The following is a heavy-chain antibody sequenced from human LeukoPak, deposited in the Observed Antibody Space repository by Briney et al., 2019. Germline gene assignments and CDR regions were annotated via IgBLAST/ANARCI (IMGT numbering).Heavy chain of an antibody. CDR3: ARGGPRVYYYYYYMDV. CDR1: GVSISSDKYY. Sequence: KPSETLSLTCTVSGVSISSDKYYWSWIRQSPGKGLEWIGEVNHSGSTNYNPSLKSRVTISLNTSTNQFSLSLTSVTAADTAVYYCARGGPRVYYYYYYMDVWGKGTSVTVSS. CDR2: VNHSGST. V-gene: IGHV4-34*01. J-gene: IGHJ6*03.